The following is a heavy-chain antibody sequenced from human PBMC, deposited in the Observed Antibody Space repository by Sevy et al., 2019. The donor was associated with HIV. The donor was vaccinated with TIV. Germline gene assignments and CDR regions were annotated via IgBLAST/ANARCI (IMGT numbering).Heavy chain of an antibody. CDR1: GFAFSSHA. CDR3: ARDGGYSIKWYPLY. J-gene: IGHJ4*01. Sequence: GGSLRLSCAASGFAFSSHAMHWVRQAPGKGLEWVAFISGEGTETFYEASVGGRFTISRDKSKNMLSLQINSLRPEDTAVYFCARDGGYSIKWYPLYWGHGTLVTVSS. D-gene: IGHD6-13*01. CDR2: ISGEGTET. V-gene: IGHV3-30-3*01.